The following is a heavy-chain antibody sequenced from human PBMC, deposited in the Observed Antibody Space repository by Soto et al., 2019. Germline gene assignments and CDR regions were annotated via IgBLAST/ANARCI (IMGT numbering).Heavy chain of an antibody. CDR3: ARNDTSGHYSDY. D-gene: IGHD3-22*01. V-gene: IGHV1-18*01. Sequence: ASVKVSCKASGDTLSHYGITWVRQAPGQGLEWMGWISVNSGTTNYAQKIQGRVTMTTDTSSSTAFMELRSLRSDDTAVYYCARNDTSGHYSDYWGQGTLVTVSS. J-gene: IGHJ4*02. CDR1: GDTLSHYG. CDR2: ISVNSGTT.